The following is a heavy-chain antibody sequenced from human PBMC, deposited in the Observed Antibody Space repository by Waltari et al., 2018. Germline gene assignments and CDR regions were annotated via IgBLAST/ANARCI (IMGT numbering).Heavy chain of an antibody. CDR1: GGSIHGFY. CDR3: AKDIPSYNWFDP. Sequence: QVQLQESGPGLVKPSETLSLTCTVSGGSIHGFYWSWIRQPAGKGLEWIGRIHSSGTTNSISSLNSRVTMSIDTSKNQFSLKLSSVTAADTALYYCAKDIPSYNWFDPWGQGILVTVSS. V-gene: IGHV4-4*07. J-gene: IGHJ5*02. CDR2: IHSSGTT.